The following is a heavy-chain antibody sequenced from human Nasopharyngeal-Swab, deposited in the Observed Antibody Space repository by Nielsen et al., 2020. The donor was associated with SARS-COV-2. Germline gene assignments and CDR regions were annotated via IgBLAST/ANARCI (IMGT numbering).Heavy chain of an antibody. J-gene: IGHJ4*02. Sequence: WILQPPGKGLEWIGEIYHSGSTNYNPSLKSRVTISVDKSKNQFSLKLSSVTAADTAVYYCARCSGWDRRNDYWGQGTLVTVSS. CDR2: IYHSGST. D-gene: IGHD6-19*01. V-gene: IGHV4-4*02. CDR3: ARCSGWDRRNDY.